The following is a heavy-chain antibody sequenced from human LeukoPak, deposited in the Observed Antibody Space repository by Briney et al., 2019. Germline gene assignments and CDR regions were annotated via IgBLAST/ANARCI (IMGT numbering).Heavy chain of an antibody. J-gene: IGHJ6*02. D-gene: IGHD3-10*01. CDR3: AKDRGNYGSGSYYYYYGMDV. V-gene: IGHV3-48*04. CDR2: ISSSSSTI. Sequence: PGGSLRLSCAASGFTFSSYSMNWVRQAPGKGREWVSYISSSSSTIYYADSVKGRFTISRDNAKNSLFLQMNSLRAEDTAVYYCAKDRGNYGSGSYYYYYGMDVWGQGTTVTVSS. CDR1: GFTFSSYS.